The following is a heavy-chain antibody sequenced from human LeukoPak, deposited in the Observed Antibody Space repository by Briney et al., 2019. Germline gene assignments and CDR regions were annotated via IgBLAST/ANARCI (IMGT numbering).Heavy chain of an antibody. CDR2: ITDYNGNT. CDR3: ARHGGEGRRDATHCYYYYMDV. CDR1: GDTFSRHG. D-gene: IGHD3-10*01. J-gene: IGHJ6*03. Sequence: ASVKLSCTPSGDTFSRHGITGVRPAPEEGFGWMGWITDYNGNTNYAQKFRGGFTMPTDPSTSTAYMELRSLRSDDTAVYYCARHGGEGRRDATHCYYYYMDVWGKGTTVTVSS. V-gene: IGHV1-18*01.